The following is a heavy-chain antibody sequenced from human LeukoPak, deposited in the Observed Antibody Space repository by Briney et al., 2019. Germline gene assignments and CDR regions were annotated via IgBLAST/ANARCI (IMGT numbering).Heavy chain of an antibody. D-gene: IGHD4-11*01. CDR2: IYPGDSDT. CDR3: ARIITDYKRIPTEFDP. CDR1: GYSFTSYW. Sequence: GESLKISCKGSGYSFTSYWIGWVRQMPGKGLEWMGIIYPGDSDTRYSPSFQGQVTISADKSITTAYLQWSSLKASDTAMYYCARIITDYKRIPTEFDPWGQGTLVTVSS. V-gene: IGHV5-51*01. J-gene: IGHJ5*02.